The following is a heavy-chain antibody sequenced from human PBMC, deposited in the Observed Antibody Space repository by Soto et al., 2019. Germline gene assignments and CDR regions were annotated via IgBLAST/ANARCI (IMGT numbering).Heavy chain of an antibody. Sequence: QVQLQESGPGLVKPSETLSLTCTVSGGSISPYFWSWIRQPAGKGLEWIGRMYATGTTNYNPSLKSRVSMSIDTSENQFSLNLRSVTAADTAVYYCARDGGYTGYEQGNPFDIWGQGTMVSVSS. CDR1: GGSISPYF. V-gene: IGHV4-4*07. CDR3: ARDGGYTGYEQGNPFDI. CDR2: MYATGTT. D-gene: IGHD5-12*01. J-gene: IGHJ3*02.